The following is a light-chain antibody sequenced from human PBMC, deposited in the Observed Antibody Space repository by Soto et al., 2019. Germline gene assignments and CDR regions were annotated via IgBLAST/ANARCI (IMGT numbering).Light chain of an antibody. J-gene: IGLJ1*01. V-gene: IGLV2-14*03. CDR1: GTDVGGYKY. Sequence: QSALTQPASVSGSPGQSITISCIGTGTDVGGYKYVSWYQQHPVKAPKPIIYDVSERPSGVSKHFSGSKSGNTASLTISGLQAEDETDYYCTSYTSSNTLVFGTGTKLTVL. CDR2: DVS. CDR3: TSYTSSNTLV.